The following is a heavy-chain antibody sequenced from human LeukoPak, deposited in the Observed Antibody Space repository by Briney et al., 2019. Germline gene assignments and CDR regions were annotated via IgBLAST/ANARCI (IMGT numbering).Heavy chain of an antibody. CDR3: ARDVISSGWYDY. CDR1: GYTFTSYG. V-gene: IGHV1-18*01. D-gene: IGHD6-19*01. Sequence: ASVKVSCKASGYTFTSYGIGWVRQAPGQGLEWMGWISAYNGNTNYARKLQGRVTMTTDTSTSTAYMELRSLRSDDTAVYYCARDVISSGWYDYWGQGTLVTVSS. CDR2: ISAYNGNT. J-gene: IGHJ4*02.